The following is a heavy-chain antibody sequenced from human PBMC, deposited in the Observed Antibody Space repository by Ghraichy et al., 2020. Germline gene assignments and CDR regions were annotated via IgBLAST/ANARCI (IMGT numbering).Heavy chain of an antibody. CDR3: AQGRLAGYGFDY. CDR1: GFTFSSYD. Sequence: GGSLRLSCAASGFTFSSYDMSWVRQAPGKGLEWVSAISGSGGSTYYADSVKGRFTISRDNSKNTLYLQMNSLRAEDTAVYYCAQGRLAGYGFDYWGQGTLVTVSS. D-gene: IGHD5-18*01. J-gene: IGHJ4*02. V-gene: IGHV3-23*01. CDR2: ISGSGGST.